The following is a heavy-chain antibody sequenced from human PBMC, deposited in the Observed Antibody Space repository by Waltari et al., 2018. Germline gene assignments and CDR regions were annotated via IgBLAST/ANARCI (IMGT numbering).Heavy chain of an antibody. Sequence: QVQLQESGPGLVKPSETLSLTCAVSGYSISSGYYWGWIRQPPGKGLEWIGSIYHSGSTYYNPSLQSRVTISVDTSKNQFSRKLSSVTAADTAVYYCASPHSSRLWFAPAAFDYWGQGTLVTVSS. J-gene: IGHJ4*02. D-gene: IGHD3-10*01. CDR3: ASPHSSRLWFAPAAFDY. CDR2: IYHSGST. V-gene: IGHV4-38-2*01. CDR1: GYSISSGYY.